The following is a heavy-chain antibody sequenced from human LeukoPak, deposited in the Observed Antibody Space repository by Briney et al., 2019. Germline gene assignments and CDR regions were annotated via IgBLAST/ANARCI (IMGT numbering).Heavy chain of an antibody. J-gene: IGHJ4*02. CDR3: AKEETGSSSSGNFDY. CDR2: ISGSGGST. CDR1: GFTFSSYA. Sequence: GGSLRLSCVASGFTFSSYAMSWVRQAPGKGLEWVSAISGSGGSTYYADSVKGRFTISRDNSKNTLYLQMNSLRAEDTAVYYCAKEETGSSSSGNFDYWGQGTLVTVSS. V-gene: IGHV3-23*01. D-gene: IGHD6-6*01.